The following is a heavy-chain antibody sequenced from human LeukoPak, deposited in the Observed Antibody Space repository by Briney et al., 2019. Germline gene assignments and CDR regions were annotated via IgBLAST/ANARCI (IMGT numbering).Heavy chain of an antibody. V-gene: IGHV5-51*01. J-gene: IGHJ4*02. CDR2: IYPGDSDT. CDR3: ARRGRVSEYFDP. CDR1: GYSFTSYW. D-gene: IGHD2-21*01. Sequence: GESLEIYWQGSGYSFTSYWMAWVRQMPGRGLEWMGFIYPGDSDTRYSTSFQGQVTISADKSISTAYLQWSSLKASDSAIYYCARRGRVSEYFDPWGQGTLVAVSS.